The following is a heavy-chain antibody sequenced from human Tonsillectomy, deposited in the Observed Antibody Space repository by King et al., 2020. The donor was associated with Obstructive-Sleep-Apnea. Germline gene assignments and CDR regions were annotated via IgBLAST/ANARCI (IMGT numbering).Heavy chain of an antibody. Sequence: VQLVESGGGVVQPGRSLRLSCAASGFIFVSYAMYWVRQAPGKGLEWLAIISYDGGNKYYADSVKGRFTISRDNSKNTRDLQMNSLRPEETAVYYCVPEARVQQELDYWGQGTLVSVSS. CDR3: VPEARVQQELDY. V-gene: IGHV3-30*04. CDR2: ISYDGGNK. D-gene: IGHD1-1*01. J-gene: IGHJ4*02. CDR1: GFIFVSYA.